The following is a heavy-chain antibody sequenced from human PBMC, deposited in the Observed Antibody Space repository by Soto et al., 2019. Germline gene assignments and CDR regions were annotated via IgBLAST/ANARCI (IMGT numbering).Heavy chain of an antibody. J-gene: IGHJ4*02. D-gene: IGHD5-12*01. CDR2: INHSVST. CDR3: ARGDIVAPIFDY. V-gene: IGHV4-34*01. CDR1: GGSFSGYY. Sequence: SETLSLTCAVYGGSFSGYYWSWIRQPPGKGLEWIGEINHSVSTNYNPSLKSRVTISVDTSKNQFSLKLSSVTAADTAVYYCARGDIVAPIFDYWGQGTPVNV.